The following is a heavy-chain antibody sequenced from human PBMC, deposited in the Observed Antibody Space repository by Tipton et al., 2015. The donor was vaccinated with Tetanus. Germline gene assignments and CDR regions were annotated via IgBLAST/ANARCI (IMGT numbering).Heavy chain of an antibody. D-gene: IGHD2-8*01. CDR1: GGSVSSGSYY. CDR2: IYYTGRT. CDR3: ARTQGSALIDY. Sequence: TLSLTCTVSGGSVSSGSYYWSWIRQPPGKGLEWIGYIYYTGRTDYNPSLKSRVTISLDTSKNQFSLKLSSVTAADTAVYYCARTQGSALIDYWGQGTLVTVSS. J-gene: IGHJ4*02. V-gene: IGHV4-61*01.